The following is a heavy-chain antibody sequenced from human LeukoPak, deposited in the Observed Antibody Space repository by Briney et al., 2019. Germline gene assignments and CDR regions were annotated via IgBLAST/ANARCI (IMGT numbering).Heavy chain of an antibody. J-gene: IGHJ4*02. Sequence: GGSLRLSCAASGFTFSSYGMHWVRQAPGKGLEWVAFIRYDGSNKYYADSVKGRFTISRDNSKNTLYLQMNSLRAEDTAVYYCARSPVWGSYRYTTDYWGQGTLVTVSS. CDR1: GFTFSSYG. V-gene: IGHV3-30*02. CDR3: ARSPVWGSYRYTTDY. CDR2: IRYDGSNK. D-gene: IGHD3-16*02.